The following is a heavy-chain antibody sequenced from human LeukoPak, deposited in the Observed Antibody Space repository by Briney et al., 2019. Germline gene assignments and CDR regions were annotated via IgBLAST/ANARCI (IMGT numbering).Heavy chain of an antibody. Sequence: SETLSLTCTVSSGSISSSSYYWVWIRQPPGKGLEWIGSIYYSGSTYYNPSLKSRVTISVDTSKNQFSLKLSSVTAADTAVYYCARDELLAAAGTGWFDPWGQGTLVTVSS. V-gene: IGHV4-39*07. CDR1: SGSISSSSYY. D-gene: IGHD6-13*01. J-gene: IGHJ5*02. CDR3: ARDELLAAAGTGWFDP. CDR2: IYYSGST.